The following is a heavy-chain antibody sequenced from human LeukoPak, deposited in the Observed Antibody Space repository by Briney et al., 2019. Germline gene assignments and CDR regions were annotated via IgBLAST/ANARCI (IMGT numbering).Heavy chain of an antibody. D-gene: IGHD2-15*01. Sequence: GGSLRLSCSASGFTFSDYNMNWVRQAPGKGLEWISFISSVSSTIFYADSVKGRFNISRDNVKNSLYLQMNGLRAEDTAVYYCARVHGGYPFDQWGQGTLVTVSS. CDR1: GFTFSDYN. CDR2: ISSVSSTI. V-gene: IGHV3-48*01. J-gene: IGHJ4*02. CDR3: ARVHGGYPFDQ.